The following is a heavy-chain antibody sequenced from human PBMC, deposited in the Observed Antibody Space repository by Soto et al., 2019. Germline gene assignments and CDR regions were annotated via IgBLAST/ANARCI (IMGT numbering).Heavy chain of an antibody. CDR2: INHSGST. V-gene: IGHV4-34*01. J-gene: IGHJ4*02. CDR1: GGSFSGYY. CDR3: ARGWGRIFYY. D-gene: IGHD7-27*01. Sequence: QVQLQQWGAGLLKPSETLSLTCAVYGGSFSGYYWNWIRQPPGKGLEWIGEINHSGSTNYNPSLKSRVTIAVDTSKNQFCLKLSSVTAADAAVYYCARGWGRIFYYWGKGTLVTVSS.